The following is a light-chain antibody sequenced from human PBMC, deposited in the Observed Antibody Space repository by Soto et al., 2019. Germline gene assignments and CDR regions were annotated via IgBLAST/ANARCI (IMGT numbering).Light chain of an antibody. Sequence: QSALTQPASVSGSPGQSITISCTGTSSDVGGYNYVSWYQQHPAKVPKLMIYDVSNRPSGVSDRFSGSKSGNTASRTISGLQAEDDADYYCYSYTSSSTYVFGTGTKLTVL. J-gene: IGLJ1*01. CDR3: YSYTSSSTYV. CDR1: SSDVGGYNY. V-gene: IGLV2-14*01. CDR2: DVS.